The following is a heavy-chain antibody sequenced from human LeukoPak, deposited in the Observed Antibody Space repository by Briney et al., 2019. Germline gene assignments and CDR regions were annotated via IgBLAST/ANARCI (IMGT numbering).Heavy chain of an antibody. Sequence: ASVTVSCKGSGYGFTCCGISWGWQAPGPGLEWMWWVGVYNGNPKYAQHHQRRVPIDTGTPTSTADKELRSLRSDDRAVYYCARGQYSNSWYDHYYYVMEVWAQGTTVTVSS. J-gene: IGHJ6*02. D-gene: IGHD6-13*01. V-gene: IGHV1-18*01. CDR2: VGVYNGNP. CDR3: ARGQYSNSWYDHYYYVMEV. CDR1: GYGFTCCG.